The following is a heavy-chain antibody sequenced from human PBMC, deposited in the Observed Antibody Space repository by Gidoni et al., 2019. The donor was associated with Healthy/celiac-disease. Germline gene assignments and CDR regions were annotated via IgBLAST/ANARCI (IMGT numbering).Heavy chain of an antibody. CDR1: GGSISSSSYY. Sequence: QLQLQESGPGLVKPSETLSLTCTVSGGSISSSSYYWGWIRQPPGKGLEWIGSIYYSGGTSSTPSLKSLVTISVDTSKNQFSLKLSSVPAADTAVYYCARLVLRYYDSSGSIWGQGTMVTVSS. CDR3: ARLVLRYYDSSGSI. V-gene: IGHV4-39*01. D-gene: IGHD3-22*01. J-gene: IGHJ3*02. CDR2: IYYSGGT.